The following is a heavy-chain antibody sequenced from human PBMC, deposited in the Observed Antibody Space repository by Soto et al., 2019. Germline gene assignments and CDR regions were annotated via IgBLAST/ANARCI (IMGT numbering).Heavy chain of an antibody. Sequence: QVPLMESGGGVVQPGKSLRLSCVASGFTFQNHAMYWIRQAPGKGLEWVALIAYDGRTKYSDAVRGRFAVSRDNSKSTQYLQMNSLRPEDTAVYYCATSTSVTFDSWGQGALVIVSS. CDR2: IAYDGRTK. J-gene: IGHJ4*02. D-gene: IGHD4-4*01. V-gene: IGHV3-30*09. CDR3: ATSTSVTFDS. CDR1: GFTFQNHA.